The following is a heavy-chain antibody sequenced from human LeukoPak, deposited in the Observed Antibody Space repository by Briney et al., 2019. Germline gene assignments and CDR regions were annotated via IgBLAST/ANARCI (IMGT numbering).Heavy chain of an antibody. J-gene: IGHJ4*02. CDR3: AGKGWFGELGSYFDY. D-gene: IGHD3-10*01. Sequence: PGGSLRLSCAASGFTFSRYWMSWVRQAPGKGLEWVAVISYDGSNKYYADSVKGRFTITRDNSKNTLYLQMNSLRAEDTAVYYCAGKGWFGELGSYFDYWGQGTLVTVSS. CDR2: ISYDGSNK. V-gene: IGHV3-30-3*01. CDR1: GFTFSRYW.